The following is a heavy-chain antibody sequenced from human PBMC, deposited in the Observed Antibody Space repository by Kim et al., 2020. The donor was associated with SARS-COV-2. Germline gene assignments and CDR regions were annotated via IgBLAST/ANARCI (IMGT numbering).Heavy chain of an antibody. CDR2: INAGNGNT. Sequence: ASVKVSCKASGYTFTSYAMHWVRQAPGQRLEWMGWINAGNGNTKYSQKFQGRVTITRDTSASTAYMELSSLRSEDTAVYYCARDLRYSSGWYAFDYSGQGTLVTVSS. V-gene: IGHV1-3*01. CDR1: GYTFTSYA. J-gene: IGHJ4*02. D-gene: IGHD6-19*01. CDR3: ARDLRYSSGWYAFDY.